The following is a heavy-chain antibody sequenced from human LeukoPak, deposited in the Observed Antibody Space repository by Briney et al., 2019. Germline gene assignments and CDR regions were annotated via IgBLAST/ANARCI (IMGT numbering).Heavy chain of an antibody. V-gene: IGHV3-66*01. J-gene: IGHJ2*01. Sequence: QPGGSLRLSCAASGFTVRSNYMTWVRQAPGKGLECVSVIYGEISTYYADPVKGRFTISKDHSKNTVYLQMNSLKAEDTAVYYCASLGGIVVVTATQGPGWYFDLWGRGTLVTVSS. CDR1: GFTVRSNY. CDR2: IYGEIST. D-gene: IGHD2-21*02. CDR3: ASLGGIVVVTATQGPGWYFDL.